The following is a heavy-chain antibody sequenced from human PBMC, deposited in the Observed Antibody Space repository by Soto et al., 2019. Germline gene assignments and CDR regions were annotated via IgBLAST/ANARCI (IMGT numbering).Heavy chain of an antibody. J-gene: IGHJ6*02. D-gene: IGHD2-15*01. CDR2: INPSSGRT. V-gene: IGHV1-46*01. Sequence: ASVKVSCKASGYTFTSYSMRWVRQAPGQGLEWMGIINPSSGRTSYAQNFQGRVTMTSDTSTSIVYMEMSSLKSEDTAVYYCARDHNFGFILYAMDVWGQGTTVTVSS. CDR3: ARDHNFGFILYAMDV. CDR1: GYTFTSYS.